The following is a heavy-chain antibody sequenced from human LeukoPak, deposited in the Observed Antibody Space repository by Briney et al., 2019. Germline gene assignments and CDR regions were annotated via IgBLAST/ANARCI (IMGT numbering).Heavy chain of an antibody. Sequence: PGGSLRLSCAASGFTFSSYWMSWVRQAPGKGLEWVANIKHDGSEKYYVDSVKGRFTISRDNAKNALYLQMNSLRAEDTAVYYCARDPHPFYGSGSYRDAVDIWGQGTMVTVSS. CDR3: ARDPHPFYGSGSYRDAVDI. CDR1: GFTFSSYW. J-gene: IGHJ3*02. V-gene: IGHV3-7*01. CDR2: IKHDGSEK. D-gene: IGHD3-10*01.